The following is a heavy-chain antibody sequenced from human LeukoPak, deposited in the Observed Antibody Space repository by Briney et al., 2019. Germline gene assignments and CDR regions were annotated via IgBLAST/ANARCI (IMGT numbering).Heavy chain of an antibody. J-gene: IGHJ5*02. V-gene: IGHV4-59*08. Sequence: SETLSLTCTVSGGSIRSYYWSWIRQPPGKGLEWIGYIHYSGSTNYNPSLKSRGTISVDTSNNQFSLKLNSVTAADTAVYYCARKGSISMINSWGQGTLVTVSS. CDR1: GGSIRSYY. CDR3: ARKGSISMINS. D-gene: IGHD3-22*01. CDR2: IHYSGST.